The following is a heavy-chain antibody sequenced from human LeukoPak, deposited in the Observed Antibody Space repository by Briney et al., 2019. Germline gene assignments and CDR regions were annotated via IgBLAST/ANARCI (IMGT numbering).Heavy chain of an antibody. V-gene: IGHV3-30*18. CDR3: AKELGRDSSGWYTTTGNAFDI. CDR2: ISYDGGNI. CDR1: GFIFSSYG. J-gene: IGHJ3*02. D-gene: IGHD6-19*01. Sequence: GGSLRLSCAASGFIFSSYGMHWVRQAPGKGLEWVAVISYDGGNISYTDSVKGRFTISRDNSKNTLYLQMNSLRAEDTAVYYCAKELGRDSSGWYTTTGNAFDIWGQGTMVTVSS.